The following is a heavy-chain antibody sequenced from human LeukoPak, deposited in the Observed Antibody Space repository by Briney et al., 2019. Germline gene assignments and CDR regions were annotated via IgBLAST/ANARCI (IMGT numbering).Heavy chain of an antibody. J-gene: IGHJ6*03. Sequence: ASVKVSCKASGYTFTGYYMHWVRQAPGQGLEWMGWINPNSGGTNYAQKFQGRVTMTRDTSISTAYMELSRLRSDDTAVYYCARGKTYYDFWSSDYYYYYMDVWGKGNTVTVSS. V-gene: IGHV1-2*02. CDR3: ARGKTYYDFWSSDYYYYYMDV. D-gene: IGHD3-3*01. CDR2: INPNSGGT. CDR1: GYTFTGYY.